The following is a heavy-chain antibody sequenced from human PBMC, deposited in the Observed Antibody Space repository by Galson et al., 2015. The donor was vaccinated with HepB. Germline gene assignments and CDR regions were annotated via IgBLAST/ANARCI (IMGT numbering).Heavy chain of an antibody. CDR1: GYTFTGYY. J-gene: IGHJ4*02. Sequence: SVKVSCKASGYTFTGYYMHWVRQAPGQGLEWMGRINPNSGSTNYAQRFQGRVTMTRDTSISTAYMELNSLRSDDTAVYYCARGRYCSGGSCYSPFDSWGQGTLVTVSS. D-gene: IGHD2-15*01. CDR3: ARGRYCSGGSCYSPFDS. V-gene: IGHV1-2*06. CDR2: INPNSGST.